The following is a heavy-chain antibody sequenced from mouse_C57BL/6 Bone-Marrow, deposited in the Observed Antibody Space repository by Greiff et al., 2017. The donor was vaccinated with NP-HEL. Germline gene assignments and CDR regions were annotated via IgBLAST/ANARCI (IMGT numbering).Heavy chain of an antibody. D-gene: IGHD2-10*02. CDR3: ARRTYGPAWFAY. CDR2: ISDGGSYT. CDR1: GFTFSSYA. V-gene: IGHV5-4*03. Sequence: EVKLVESGGGLVKPGGSLKLSCAASGFTFSSYAMSWVRQTPEKRLEWVATISDGGSYTYYPDNVKGRFTISRDNAKNNLYLQMSHLKSEDTAMYYCARRTYGPAWFAYWGQGTLVTVSA. J-gene: IGHJ3*01.